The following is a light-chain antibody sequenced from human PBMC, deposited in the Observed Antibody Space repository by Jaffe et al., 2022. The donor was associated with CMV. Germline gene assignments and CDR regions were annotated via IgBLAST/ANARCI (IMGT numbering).Light chain of an antibody. V-gene: IGKV1-39*01. J-gene: IGKJ2*01. Sequence: DIQMTQSPSSLSASIGDRVTITCRASQSISSFLNWYQQKPGKAPTVLISSASGLQSGVPSTFSGSGSGTDFTLTISSLQPEDFATYYCQQSYSIPYTFGQGTKLEIK. CDR3: QQSYSIPYT. CDR2: SAS. CDR1: QSISSF.